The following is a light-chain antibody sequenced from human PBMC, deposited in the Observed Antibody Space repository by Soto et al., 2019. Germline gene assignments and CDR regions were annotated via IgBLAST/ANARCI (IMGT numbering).Light chain of an antibody. J-gene: IGLJ3*02. V-gene: IGLV2-14*01. Sequence: QSVLTQPASVSGSPGQSITISCTGTSSDVGYFNYVSWYQQHPGKAPKLLIFEVSNRPSGLSNRFSGSKSGNTASLTISGLQTEDEAHYYCSSYTGSAYWVFGGGTKLTVL. CDR3: SSYTGSAYWV. CDR2: EVS. CDR1: SSDVGYFNY.